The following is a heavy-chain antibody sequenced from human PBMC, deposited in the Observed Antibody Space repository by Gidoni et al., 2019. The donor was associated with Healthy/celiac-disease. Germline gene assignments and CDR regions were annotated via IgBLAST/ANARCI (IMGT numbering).Heavy chain of an antibody. CDR1: GFTFSYYY. CDR3: AARELSLFWQQLVGGDYYYGMDV. V-gene: IGHV3-11*01. Sequence: QVQLVESGGGLVKPGGSLRLSCAASGFTFSYYYMSWIRQAPGKGLEWGSYISSSGSTRYYADSVKGRFTISRDNAKNSLYLQMNSLRAEDTAVYYCAARELSLFWQQLVGGDYYYGMDVWGQGTTVTVSS. J-gene: IGHJ6*02. D-gene: IGHD6-13*01. CDR2: ISSSGSTR.